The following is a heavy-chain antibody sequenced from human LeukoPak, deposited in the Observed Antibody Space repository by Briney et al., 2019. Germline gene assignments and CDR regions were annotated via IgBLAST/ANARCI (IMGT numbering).Heavy chain of an antibody. J-gene: IGHJ4*02. Sequence: GESLKISCKGSGYIFTTYWIGWVRQMPGEGLEWMGIIYPNDSNIDSNIRYSPSFQGQVTISADKSISTVFLQWSSLKASDTAMYYCARLSAGVHWGQGTLVTVSS. CDR1: GYIFTTYW. V-gene: IGHV5-51*01. CDR2: IYPNDSNIDSNI. D-gene: IGHD2-8*01. CDR3: ARLSAGVH.